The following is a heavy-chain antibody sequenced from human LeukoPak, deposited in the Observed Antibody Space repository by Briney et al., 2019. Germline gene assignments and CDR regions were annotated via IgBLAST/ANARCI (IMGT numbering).Heavy chain of an antibody. CDR2: ISYDGSNK. V-gene: IGHV3-30-3*01. Sequence: GRSLRLSCAASGFTFSSYAMHWVRQAPDKGLEWVAVISYDGSNKYYADSVKGRFTISRDNSKNTLYLQMNSLRAEDTAVYYCARSSGYYLDFDYWGQGTLVTVSS. J-gene: IGHJ4*02. CDR1: GFTFSSYA. D-gene: IGHD3-22*01. CDR3: ARSSGYYLDFDY.